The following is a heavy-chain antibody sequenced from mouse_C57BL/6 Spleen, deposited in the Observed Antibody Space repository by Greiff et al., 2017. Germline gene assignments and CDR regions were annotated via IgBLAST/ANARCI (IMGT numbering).Heavy chain of an antibody. J-gene: IGHJ1*03. Sequence: VQLKQSGAELVRPGASVKLSCTASGFNIKDDYMHWVKQRPEQGLEWIGWIDPENGDTEYASKFQGKATITADTSSNTAYLQLSSLTSEDTAVYYCTRPGSSSYWYFDVWGTGTTVTVSS. CDR2: IDPENGDT. D-gene: IGHD1-1*01. CDR3: TRPGSSSYWYFDV. CDR1: GFNIKDDY. V-gene: IGHV14-4*01.